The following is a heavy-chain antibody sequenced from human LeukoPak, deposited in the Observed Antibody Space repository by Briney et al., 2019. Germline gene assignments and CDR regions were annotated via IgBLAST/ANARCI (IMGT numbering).Heavy chain of an antibody. Sequence: PSETLSLTCTVSGGSISGYYWNWIRQPPGKGLEWIGYIYYSGNTNYNPSLESRVTISIDTSKSQISLRLSSVTAADTAVYYCARSGRGTFTSYWTYFDFWGQGTLVTVSS. J-gene: IGHJ4*02. CDR1: GGSISGYY. CDR2: IYYSGNT. CDR3: ARSGRGTFTSYWTYFDF. V-gene: IGHV4-59*01. D-gene: IGHD2/OR15-2a*01.